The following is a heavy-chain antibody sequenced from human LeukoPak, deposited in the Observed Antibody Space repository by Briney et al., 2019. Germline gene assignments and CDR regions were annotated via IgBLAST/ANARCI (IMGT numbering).Heavy chain of an antibody. D-gene: IGHD2-8*02. CDR1: GFNLRSYW. J-gene: IGHJ4*02. Sequence: GGSLRLSCAASGFNLRSYWMHWVRQAPGKGLVWVSRINTDGSSTNYADSVKGRFTISRDNAKNSLYLQMNSLRAEDTAVYYCARVVPGTGFFYWGQGTLVTVSS. V-gene: IGHV3-74*01. CDR3: ARVVPGTGFFY. CDR2: INTDGSST.